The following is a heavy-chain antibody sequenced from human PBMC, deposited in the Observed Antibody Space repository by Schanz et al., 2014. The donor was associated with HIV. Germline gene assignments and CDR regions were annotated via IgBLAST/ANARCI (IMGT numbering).Heavy chain of an antibody. CDR1: GFPFSSYA. J-gene: IGHJ6*02. CDR3: AKSRGDSWPYGMDV. V-gene: IGHV3-21*04. CDR2: ISSSGGYI. D-gene: IGHD4-17*01. Sequence: EVQLVESGEGLVKPGGSLRLSCTGSGFPFSSYAINWVRQAPGKGLEWLSSISSSGGYIYYADSVKGRFTISRDNSKNTLYLQMNSLRAEDTAVYYCAKSRGDSWPYGMDVWGQGTTVTVSS.